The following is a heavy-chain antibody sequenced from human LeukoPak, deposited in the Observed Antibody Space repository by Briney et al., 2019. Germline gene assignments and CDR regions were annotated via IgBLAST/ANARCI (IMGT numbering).Heavy chain of an antibody. Sequence: GGSLRLSCVASGLAFSNYAMSWVRQAPGKGLEWVAVIRGSGGEKKYADSVKGRFTISRDNSVNTLYLQMNSLRAEDTAVYYCGKDPNGDYIGAFDFWGQGTMVTVSS. V-gene: IGHV3-23*01. J-gene: IGHJ3*01. D-gene: IGHD4-17*01. CDR1: GLAFSNYA. CDR2: IRGSGGEK. CDR3: GKDPNGDYIGAFDF.